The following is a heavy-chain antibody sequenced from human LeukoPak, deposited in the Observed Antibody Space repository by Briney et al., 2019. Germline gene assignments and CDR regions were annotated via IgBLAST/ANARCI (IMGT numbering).Heavy chain of an antibody. V-gene: IGHV4-59*01. Sequence: SETLCLTCTVSGGSISSYYWSWIRQPPGKGLEWIGYIYYSGSTNYNPSLKSRVTISVDTSKNQFSLKLSSVTAADTAVYYCARFLLWFGELSFDYWGQGTLVTVSS. CDR2: IYYSGST. D-gene: IGHD3-10*01. CDR3: ARFLLWFGELSFDY. CDR1: GGSISSYY. J-gene: IGHJ4*02.